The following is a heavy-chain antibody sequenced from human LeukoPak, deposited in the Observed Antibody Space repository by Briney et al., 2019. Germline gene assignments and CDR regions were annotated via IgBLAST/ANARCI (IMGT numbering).Heavy chain of an antibody. V-gene: IGHV3-20*04. J-gene: IGHJ4*02. CDR2: INWNGGST. Sequence: GGSLRLSCAASGFTFSSYWMSWVRQAPGKGLEWVSGINWNGGSTGYADSVKGRFTISRDSAKNSLYLQMNSLRAEDTALYYCARDPPGGYSYGYFAYFDYWGQGTLVTVSS. CDR1: GFTFSSYW. CDR3: ARDPPGGYSYGYFAYFDY. D-gene: IGHD5-18*01.